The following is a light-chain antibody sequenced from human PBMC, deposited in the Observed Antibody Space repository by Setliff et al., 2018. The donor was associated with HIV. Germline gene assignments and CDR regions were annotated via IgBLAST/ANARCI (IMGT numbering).Light chain of an antibody. Sequence: QSVLTQPPSASGTPGQSVTISCSGSSSNIGSNVVSWYQQLPGTAPRLLIYSNDRRPSGVPDRFSGSKSGTSASLAISGLQSEDEGDYYCATWDDTLRGLFGGGTK. CDR2: SND. CDR3: ATWDDTLRGL. CDR1: SSNIGSNV. V-gene: IGLV1-44*01. J-gene: IGLJ2*01.